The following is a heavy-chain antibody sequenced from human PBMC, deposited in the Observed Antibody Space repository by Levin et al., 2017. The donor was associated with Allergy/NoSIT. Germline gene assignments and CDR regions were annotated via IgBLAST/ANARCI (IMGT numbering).Heavy chain of an antibody. CDR2: INHSGST. CDR3: ARVRPGRGWCGDRTYYFDY. Sequence: SQTLSLTCAVYGGSFSGYYWSWIRQPPGKGLEWIGEINHSGSTNYNPSLKSRVTISVDTSKNQFSLTLSSVTAAETAVYYGARVRPGRGWCGDRTYYFDYWGQGTLVTVSS. D-gene: IGHD3-10*01. CDR1: GGSFSGYY. V-gene: IGHV4-34*01. J-gene: IGHJ4*02.